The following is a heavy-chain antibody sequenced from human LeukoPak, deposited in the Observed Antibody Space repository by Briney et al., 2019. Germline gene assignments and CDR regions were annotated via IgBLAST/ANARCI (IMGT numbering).Heavy chain of an antibody. CDR2: ISAYNGNT. V-gene: IGHV1-18*01. CDR1: GYTFTSYG. Sequence: GASVKVSCKASGYTFTSYGISWVRQAPGQGLEWMGWISAYNGNTNYAQKLQGRVTMTTDTSTSTAYMELRSLRSDDTAVYYCARDYDILTGYYWGRDYYYMDVWGKGTTVTISS. CDR3: ARDYDILTGYYWGRDYYYMDV. J-gene: IGHJ6*03. D-gene: IGHD3-9*01.